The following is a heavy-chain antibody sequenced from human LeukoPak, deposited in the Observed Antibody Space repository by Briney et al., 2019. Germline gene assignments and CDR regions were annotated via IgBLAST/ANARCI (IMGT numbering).Heavy chain of an antibody. CDR2: ISGTGDST. CDR1: GFPFSGYG. D-gene: IGHD6-19*01. V-gene: IGHV3-23*01. CDR3: AKRSAESSGYFDS. Sequence: PGGSLRLSCAASGFPFSGYGMNWVRQAPGTGLEWVTGISGTGDSTYYADSVKGRFTISRDNSKNTLYLQMNSLRADDTAIYYCAKRSAESSGYFDSWGQGTLVTVSS. J-gene: IGHJ4*02.